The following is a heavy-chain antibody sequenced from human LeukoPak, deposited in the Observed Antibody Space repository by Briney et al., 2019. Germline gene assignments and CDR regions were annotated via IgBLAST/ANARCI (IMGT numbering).Heavy chain of an antibody. CDR2: INPNTGAT. CDR3: ARDQGDGGNSFDP. V-gene: IGHV1-2*06. J-gene: IGHJ5*02. CDR1: GYTFTNYY. Sequence: ASVMVSCRASGYTFTNYYIHWVRQAPGQRLEWMGRINPNTGATKYAQKFQGRVSMIRDRSINTAFMDLSRLRYDDTAVYYCARDQGDGGNSFDPWGQGTLVTVSS. D-gene: IGHD4-23*01.